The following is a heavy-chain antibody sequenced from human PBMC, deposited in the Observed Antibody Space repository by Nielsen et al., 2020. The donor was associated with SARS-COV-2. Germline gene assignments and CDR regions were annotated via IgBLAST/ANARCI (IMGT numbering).Heavy chain of an antibody. J-gene: IGHJ3*02. Sequence: WIRQPPGKGLEWVSYISSSGSTIYYADSVKGRFTISRDNAKNSLYLQMNSLRAEDTAVYYCARGHSYCSSTSCYMGIDAFDIWGQGTTVTVSS. CDR2: ISSSGSTI. CDR3: ARGHSYCSSTSCYMGIDAFDI. V-gene: IGHV3-11*01. D-gene: IGHD2-2*02.